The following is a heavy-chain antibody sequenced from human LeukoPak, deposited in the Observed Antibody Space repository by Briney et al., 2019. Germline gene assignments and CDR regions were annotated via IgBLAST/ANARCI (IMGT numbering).Heavy chain of an antibody. Sequence: PSETLSLTCTVSGGSISSYYWSWIRQPPGKGLEWIGYIYYSGSTNYNPSLKSRVTISVDTSKNQFSLKLSSVTAADTAVYYCARMGVAVAGFFDYWGQGTLVTVSS. J-gene: IGHJ4*02. CDR3: ARMGVAVAGFFDY. V-gene: IGHV4-59*01. D-gene: IGHD6-19*01. CDR2: IYYSGST. CDR1: GGSISSYY.